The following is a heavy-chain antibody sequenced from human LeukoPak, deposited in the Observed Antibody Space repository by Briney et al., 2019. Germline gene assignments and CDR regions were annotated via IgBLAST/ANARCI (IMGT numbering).Heavy chain of an antibody. Sequence: SQTLSLTRTVSGGSISSSSYYWGWIRQPAGKGLEWIGRIYTSGSTNYNPSLKSRVTMSVDTSKNQFSLKLSSVTAADTAVYYCARAFVIGPSSSTSNWFDPWGQGTLVTVSS. CDR3: ARAFVIGPSSSTSNWFDP. D-gene: IGHD2-2*01. CDR2: IYTSGST. CDR1: GGSISSSSYY. V-gene: IGHV4-61*02. J-gene: IGHJ5*02.